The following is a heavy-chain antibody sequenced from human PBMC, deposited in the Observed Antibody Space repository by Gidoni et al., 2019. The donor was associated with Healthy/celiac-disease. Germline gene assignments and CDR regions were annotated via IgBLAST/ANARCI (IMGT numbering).Heavy chain of an antibody. CDR3: ARDQGRCDYVKYYYYYGMDV. D-gene: IGHD4-17*01. J-gene: IGHJ6*02. Sequence: QVQLVQSGAEVKKPGASVKGSCKASRYNFTSDYMHWVRQAPGQGLEWMGIINPSGGSTSYAQKFQGRVTMTRVTSTSTVYMELSSLRSEDTAVYYCARDQGRCDYVKYYYYYGMDVWGQGTTVTVSS. CDR1: RYNFTSDY. V-gene: IGHV1-46*03. CDR2: INPSGGST.